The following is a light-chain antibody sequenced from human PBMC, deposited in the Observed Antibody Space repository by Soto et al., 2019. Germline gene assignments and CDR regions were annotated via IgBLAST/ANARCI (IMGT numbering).Light chain of an antibody. CDR2: GNN. V-gene: IGLV1-40*01. CDR3: QAYDSSLSGRV. Sequence: QSVLTQPPSVSGAPGQRVTISCTGTSSNIGAGYDVHWYQQAPGTAPKLLVYGNNNRPSGAPDRFSGSKSGTSASLAITGLQAEDEADYYCQAYDSSLSGRVFGTGTKLTVL. J-gene: IGLJ1*01. CDR1: SSNIGAGYD.